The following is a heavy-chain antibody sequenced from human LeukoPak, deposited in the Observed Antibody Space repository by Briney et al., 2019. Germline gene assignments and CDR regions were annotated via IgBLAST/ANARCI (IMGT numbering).Heavy chain of an antibody. J-gene: IGHJ4*02. D-gene: IGHD1-26*01. V-gene: IGHV1-8*02. Sequence: ASVKVSCKASGGTFSSYAISWVRQATGQGLEWMGWMNPNSGNTGYAQKFQGRVTMTRNTSISTAYMELSSLRSEDTAVYYCARDYSGSYGYWGQGTLVTVSS. CDR3: ARDYSGSYGY. CDR1: GGTFSSYA. CDR2: MNPNSGNT.